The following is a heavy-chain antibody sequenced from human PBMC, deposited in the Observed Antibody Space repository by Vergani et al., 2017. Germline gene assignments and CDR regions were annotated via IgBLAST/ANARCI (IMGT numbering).Heavy chain of an antibody. CDR1: GGSISSDSYY. Sequence: QVQLQESGPGLVKPSQTLSLTCTVSGGSISSDSYYWNWIRQPAGKGLEWIGRIYITGSTNYNPSLKSRVTISVDTSKNQFSLSLTSVTAAGTAVYYCAGVGGGVRCSGNYNFDVWVQGTLVTVSS. D-gene: IGHD3-10*02. CDR2: IYITGST. J-gene: IGHJ4*02. CDR3: AGVGGGVRCSGNYNFDV. V-gene: IGHV4-61*02.